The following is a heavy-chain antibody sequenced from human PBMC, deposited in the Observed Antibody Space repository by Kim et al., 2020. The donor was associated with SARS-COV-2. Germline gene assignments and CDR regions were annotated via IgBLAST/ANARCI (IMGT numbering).Heavy chain of an antibody. Sequence: NHPSHRGRVTISGDKAKNQFSLGLSSVTAADTAVYYCASWYYDFWSGFDYWGQGTLVTVSS. V-gene: IGHV4-4*02. CDR3: ASWYYDFWSGFDY. D-gene: IGHD3-3*01. J-gene: IGHJ4*02.